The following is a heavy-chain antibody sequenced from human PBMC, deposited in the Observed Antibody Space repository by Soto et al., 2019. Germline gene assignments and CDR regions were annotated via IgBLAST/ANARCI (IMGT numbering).Heavy chain of an antibody. V-gene: IGHV3-30*18. CDR2: ISYDGSKK. J-gene: IGHJ3*02. CDR3: AKGRLRFPSLRGNASDI. CDR1: GFTFSTFG. Sequence: QVQLVESGGGVVQPGRSLRLSCAASGFTFSTFGMHWVRQAPGKGPEWVAIISYDGSKKYYADSVKGRFTISRDNSKNTLSLQMNSLRPEDTAGYYCAKGRLRFPSLRGNASDIWGQRTMVTVSS. D-gene: IGHD3-10*01.